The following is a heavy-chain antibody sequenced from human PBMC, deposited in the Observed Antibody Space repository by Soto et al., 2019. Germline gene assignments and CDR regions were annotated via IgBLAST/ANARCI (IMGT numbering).Heavy chain of an antibody. V-gene: IGHV1-69*08. CDR1: GGTITSYT. CDR3: VRYYYGSGSYSGPDYYGMDV. CDR2: IIPIVNTA. J-gene: IGHJ6*02. Sequence: QVQLVQSGAEVKKPGSSVKVSCKASGGTITSYTISWVRQAPGQGLEWMGRIIPIVNTADYAQKFQGRVTITADKSTNTAHMELSSLRSEDTAVYYCVRYYYGSGSYSGPDYYGMDVWGQGTTVTVSS. D-gene: IGHD3-10*01.